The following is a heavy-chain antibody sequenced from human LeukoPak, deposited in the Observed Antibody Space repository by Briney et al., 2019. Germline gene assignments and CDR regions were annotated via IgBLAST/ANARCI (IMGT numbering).Heavy chain of an antibody. J-gene: IGHJ4*02. D-gene: IGHD6-19*01. Sequence: SETLSLTCTVSGGSISSFYWSWIRQPPGKGLEWIGYIYYSGSTNYNPSLKSRVTISVDTSKNQFSLKLSSVTAADTAVYYCARDGSSGWRPYFDYWGQGTLVTVSS. V-gene: IGHV4-59*01. CDR1: GGSISSFY. CDR3: ARDGSSGWRPYFDY. CDR2: IYYSGST.